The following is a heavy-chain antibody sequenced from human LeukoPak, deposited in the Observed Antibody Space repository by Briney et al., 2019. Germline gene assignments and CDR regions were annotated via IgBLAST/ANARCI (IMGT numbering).Heavy chain of an antibody. D-gene: IGHD2-2*01. J-gene: IGHJ6*03. CDR1: GYSISGGFY. Sequence: PSETLSLTCTVSGYSISGGFYWDWIRQPAGKGLEWIGRIYTSGSTNYNPSLKSRVTMSVDTSKNQFSLKLSSVTAADTAVYYCARSRVVPAATYYCYMDVWGKGTTVTISS. CDR3: ARSRVVPAATYYCYMDV. V-gene: IGHV4-4*07. CDR2: IYTSGST.